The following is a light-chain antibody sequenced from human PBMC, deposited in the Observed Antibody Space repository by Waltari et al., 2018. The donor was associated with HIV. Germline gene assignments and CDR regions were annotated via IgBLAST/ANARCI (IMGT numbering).Light chain of an antibody. CDR3: SSYTTTSTIL. Sequence: QSALTQPASVSGSPGQSITISCTGSNSDVGGYNYVSWDQQPPGKAPTLLLFEVTRRPSGIASLFSGSKSGNTATMTISGLQAEDEADYYCSSYTTTSTILVGGGTKVTVL. CDR1: NSDVGGYNY. V-gene: IGLV2-14*01. CDR2: EVT. J-gene: IGLJ2*01.